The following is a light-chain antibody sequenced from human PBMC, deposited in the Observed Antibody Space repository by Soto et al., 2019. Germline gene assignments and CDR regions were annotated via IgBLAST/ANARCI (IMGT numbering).Light chain of an antibody. CDR2: SNN. CDR3: AAWDDSLNGVV. CDR1: SSNIGSNT. V-gene: IGLV1-44*01. Sequence: QPVLTQPPSASGTPGKRVTISCSGSSSNIGSNTVNWYQQLPGTAPKLLIYSNNHRPSGVPDRFSGSKSGTSASLAISGLQSEDEADYYCAAWDDSLNGVVFGGGTKLTVL. J-gene: IGLJ2*01.